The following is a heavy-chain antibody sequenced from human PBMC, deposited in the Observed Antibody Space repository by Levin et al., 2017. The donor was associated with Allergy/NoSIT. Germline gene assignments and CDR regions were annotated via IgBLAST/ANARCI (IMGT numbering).Heavy chain of an antibody. V-gene: IGHV1-58*01. CDR3: AAAAVYSYYGMDV. D-gene: IGHD5-12*01. CDR1: GFTFTSSA. CDR2: IVVGSGNT. Sequence: SVKVSCKASGFTFTSSAVQWVRQARGQRLEWIGWIVVGSGNTNYAQKFQERVTITRDMSTSTAYMELSSLRSEDTAVYYCAAAAVYSYYGMDVWGQGTTVTVSS. J-gene: IGHJ6*02.